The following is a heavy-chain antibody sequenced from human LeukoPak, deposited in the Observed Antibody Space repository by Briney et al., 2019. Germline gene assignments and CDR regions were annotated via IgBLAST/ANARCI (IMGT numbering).Heavy chain of an antibody. D-gene: IGHD6-19*01. CDR2: IIPIFGTA. CDR3: ARSIAVAGYFDY. CDR1: GYTFSGYY. Sequence: ASVKVSCKASGYTFSGYYMHWVRQAPGQGLEWMGGIIPIFGTANYAQKFQGRVTITADESTSTAYMELSSLRSEDTAVYYCARSIAVAGYFDYWGQGTLVTVSS. V-gene: IGHV1-69*13. J-gene: IGHJ4*02.